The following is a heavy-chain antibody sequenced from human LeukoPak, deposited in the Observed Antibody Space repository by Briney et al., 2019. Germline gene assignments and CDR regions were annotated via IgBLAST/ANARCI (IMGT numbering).Heavy chain of an antibody. V-gene: IGHV5-51*01. D-gene: IGHD1-1*01. J-gene: IGHJ3*02. Sequence: GESLKISCKGSGYSFTTYWIGWARQRPGKGLEWGGIIQPTDSDKRYSPSFEGQVTMSADKSVATAYLQWTSLRPSDTAMYYCARRIGPNTNAWTDAFDIWGQGTMVTVSS. CDR3: ARRIGPNTNAWTDAFDI. CDR1: GYSFTTYW. CDR2: IQPTDSDK.